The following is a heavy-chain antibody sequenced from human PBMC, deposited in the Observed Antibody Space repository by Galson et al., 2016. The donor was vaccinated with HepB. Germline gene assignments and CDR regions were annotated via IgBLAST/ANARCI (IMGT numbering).Heavy chain of an antibody. CDR2: VSGSGGGT. J-gene: IGHJ6*02. CDR3: ASQIYDFWSGYYYYYGMDV. D-gene: IGHD3-3*01. V-gene: IGHV3-23*01. Sequence: SLRLSCAASGFTFSSYAMSWVRQAPGKGLEWVSSVSGSGGGTFYADSVKGRFTISRDNSKKTLYLQMNSLRAEDTAVYYCASQIYDFWSGYYYYYGMDVWGQGTPATVSS. CDR1: GFTFSSYA.